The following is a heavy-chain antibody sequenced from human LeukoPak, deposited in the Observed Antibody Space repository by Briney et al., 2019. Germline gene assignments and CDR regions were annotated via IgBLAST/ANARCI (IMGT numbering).Heavy chain of an antibody. D-gene: IGHD1-26*01. CDR1: GGTFSSYA. CDR2: IIPIFGTA. J-gene: IGHJ4*02. Sequence: SVKVSCKASGGTFSSYAISWVRQAPGQGLEWMGGIIPIFGTANYAQKFQGRVTITADESTSTAYMELSSLRSEDTAVYYCAREEGATTNYFDDWGQGTLVTVSS. CDR3: AREEGATTNYFDD. V-gene: IGHV1-69*13.